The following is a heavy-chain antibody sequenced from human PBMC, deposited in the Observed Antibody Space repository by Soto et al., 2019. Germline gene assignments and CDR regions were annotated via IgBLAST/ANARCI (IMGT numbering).Heavy chain of an antibody. V-gene: IGHV1-69*13. CDR3: ARGGEKYYSGRDV. Sequence: AVKVSCKTSGYTFTGYFIHWVRQAPGQGLEWMGGIIPIFGTANYAQKFQGRVTITADESTSTAYMELSSLRSEETAVYYCARGGEKYYSGRDVWCQGTTVTVSS. CDR2: IIPIFGTA. D-gene: IGHD3-10*01. CDR1: GYTFTGYF. J-gene: IGHJ6*02.